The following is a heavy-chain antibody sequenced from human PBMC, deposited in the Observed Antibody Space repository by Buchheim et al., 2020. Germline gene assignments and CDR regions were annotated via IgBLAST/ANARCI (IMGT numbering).Heavy chain of an antibody. Sequence: QVQLVQSGAEVKKPGSSVKVSCKASGGTFSSYTISWVRQAPGQGLEWMGRIIPILGIANYAQKLQGRVTITAEKSTSTAYMELSSLRSEDTAVYYCARASGDIVATYYWFDPWGQGTL. J-gene: IGHJ5*02. V-gene: IGHV1-69*02. CDR1: GGTFSSYT. CDR2: IIPILGIA. D-gene: IGHD5-12*01. CDR3: ARASGDIVATYYWFDP.